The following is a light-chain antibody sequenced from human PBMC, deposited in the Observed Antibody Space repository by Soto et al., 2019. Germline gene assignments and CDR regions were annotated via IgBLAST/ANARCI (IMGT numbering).Light chain of an antibody. J-gene: IGKJ1*01. Sequence: IVLPQAPSTLSLSAGDRTTLSCRASQPVSSNYLAWYLQKPGQAPRLLIYGASSRATDLPDRFSGSGSGTDFTLTISRLEPDDFAVYYCQQYGASPQTFGQGTKVDNK. CDR2: GAS. CDR1: QPVSSNY. V-gene: IGKV3-20*01. CDR3: QQYGASPQT.